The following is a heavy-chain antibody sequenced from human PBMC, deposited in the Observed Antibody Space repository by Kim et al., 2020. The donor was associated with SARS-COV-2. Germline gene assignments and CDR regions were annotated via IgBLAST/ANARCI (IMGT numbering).Heavy chain of an antibody. CDR3: ARDIYCSGGSCPSAD. D-gene: IGHD2-15*01. Sequence: DSVKGRFTISRDNAKNSLYLQMNSLRAEDTAVYYCARDIYCSGGSCPSADWGQGTLVTVSS. J-gene: IGHJ4*02. V-gene: IGHV3-21*01.